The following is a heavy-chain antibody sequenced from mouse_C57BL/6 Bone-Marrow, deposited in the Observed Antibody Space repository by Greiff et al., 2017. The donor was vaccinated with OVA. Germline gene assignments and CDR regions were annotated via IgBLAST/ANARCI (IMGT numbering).Heavy chain of an antibody. J-gene: IGHJ1*03. CDR2: ISDGGSYT. CDR1: GFTFSSYA. V-gene: IGHV5-4*01. CDR3: ARLLGYFDV. Sequence: EVQRVESGGGLVKPGGSLKLSCAASGFTFSSYAMSWVRQTPEKRLEWVATISDGGSYTYYPDNVQGRFTISRDNAKNNLYLQMSHLKSEDTAMYYCARLLGYFDVWGTGTTVTVSS. D-gene: IGHD2-12*01.